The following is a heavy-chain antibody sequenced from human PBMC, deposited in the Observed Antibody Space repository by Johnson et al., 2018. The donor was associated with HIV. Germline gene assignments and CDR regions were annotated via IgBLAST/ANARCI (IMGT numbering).Heavy chain of an antibody. V-gene: IGHV3-20*04. Sequence: VQLVESRGVLVQPGGSLRLSCAASGFTVSSNYMSWVRQAPGKGLEWVSGINWNGGSTGYADSVKGRFTISRDNARNSLFHQMNSLRVEDTAFYYCARRKGAAVGLDAFDIWGQGTMVTVSS. CDR3: ARRKGAAVGLDAFDI. J-gene: IGHJ3*02. D-gene: IGHD6-13*01. CDR2: INWNGGST. CDR1: GFTVSSNY.